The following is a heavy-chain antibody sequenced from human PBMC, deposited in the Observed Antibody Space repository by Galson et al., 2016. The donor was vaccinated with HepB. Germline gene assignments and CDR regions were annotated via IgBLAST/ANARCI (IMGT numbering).Heavy chain of an antibody. V-gene: IGHV3-21*01. CDR2: IDASNNYI. Sequence: LRLSCAASGFTFNIYSMNWVRQAPGKGLEWVSFIDASNNYIYYADSVQGRFTIPRDNAKNSLYLQMSSLSAEDTAVYYCATDTMPSGRFGELSYWGQGTLVTVSS. D-gene: IGHD3-10*01. J-gene: IGHJ4*02. CDR3: ATDTMPSGRFGELSY. CDR1: GFTFNIYS.